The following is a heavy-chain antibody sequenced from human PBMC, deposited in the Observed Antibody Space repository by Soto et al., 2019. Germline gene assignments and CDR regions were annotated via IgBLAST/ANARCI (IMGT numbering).Heavy chain of an antibody. V-gene: IGHV1-18*04. J-gene: IGHJ4*02. CDR1: GYTFTSYG. Sequence: ASVKVSCKASGYTFTSYGISWVRQAPGQGLEWMGWISAYNGNTNYAQKLQGRVTMTTDTSTSTAYMELRSLRSDDTAVYYCATQAEGYDSSGPHGYWGQGTLVTVSS. CDR3: ATQAEGYDSSGPHGY. D-gene: IGHD3-22*01. CDR2: ISAYNGNT.